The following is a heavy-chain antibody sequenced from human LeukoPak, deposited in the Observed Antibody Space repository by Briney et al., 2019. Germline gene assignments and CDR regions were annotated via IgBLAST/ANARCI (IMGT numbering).Heavy chain of an antibody. Sequence: AGGSLRLSCAASGFTFSSYLMHWVRQAPGKGLVWVSRINSEGSSASYADSVKGRFTISRGNAKNTLFLQMTSLRAEDTAVYYCANALMGSYFECWGQGTLVTVSS. J-gene: IGHJ4*03. D-gene: IGHD7-27*01. CDR3: ANALMGSYFEC. CDR2: INSEGSSA. CDR1: GFTFSSYL. V-gene: IGHV3-74*01.